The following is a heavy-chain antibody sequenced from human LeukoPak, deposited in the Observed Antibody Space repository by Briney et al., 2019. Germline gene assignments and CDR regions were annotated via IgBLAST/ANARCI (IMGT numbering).Heavy chain of an antibody. J-gene: IGHJ4*02. CDR3: AKAGQRGIFGVVRFDX. CDR1: GFTFDDYG. CDR2: IHWNGDTT. D-gene: IGHD3-3*01. Sequence: GGSLRLSCTASGFTFDDYGMNWVRQAPGKGLEWISGIHWNGDTTNYAASVEGRFTISRDNAKNSLYLQMNSLRAEDTAVYYCAKAGQRGIFGVVRFDXWGQGXLVTVS. V-gene: IGHV3-20*04.